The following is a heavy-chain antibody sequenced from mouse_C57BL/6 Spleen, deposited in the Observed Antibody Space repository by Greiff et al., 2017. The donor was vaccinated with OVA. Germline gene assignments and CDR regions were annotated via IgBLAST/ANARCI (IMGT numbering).Heavy chain of an antibody. CDR2: INPYNGGT. Sequence: VQLQQSGPVLVKPGASVKMSCKASGYTFTDYYMNWVKQSHGKSLEWIGVINPYNGGTSYNQKFKGKATLTVDKSSSTAYMELNSLTSEDSAVYYCARGYDYDFAYWGQGTLVTVSA. CDR3: ARGYDYDFAY. D-gene: IGHD2-4*01. J-gene: IGHJ3*01. CDR1: GYTFTDYY. V-gene: IGHV1-19*01.